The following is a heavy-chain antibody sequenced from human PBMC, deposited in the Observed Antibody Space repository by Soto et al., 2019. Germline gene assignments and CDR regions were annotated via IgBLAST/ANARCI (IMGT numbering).Heavy chain of an antibody. V-gene: IGHV3-23*01. CDR1: GFTFSSYA. Sequence: PGGSLRLSCAASGFTFSSYAMSWVRQAPGKGLEWVSAIRGSGGSTYYADSVKGRFTISRDNSKNTLYLQMNSLRAEDTAVYYCAKENGYSSSWFEFDYWGQATLVTVSS. CDR3: AKENGYSSSWFEFDY. D-gene: IGHD6-13*01. CDR2: IRGSGGST. J-gene: IGHJ4*02.